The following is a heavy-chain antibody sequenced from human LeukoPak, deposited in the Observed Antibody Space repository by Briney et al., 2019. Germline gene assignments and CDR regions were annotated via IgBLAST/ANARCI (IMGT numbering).Heavy chain of an antibody. Sequence: SETLSLTCTVSGGSISSYYWSWIRQPPGKGLEWIGYIYYSGSTNYNPSLKSRVTISVDTSKNQFSLRLSSVTVADTAVYYCARLGMAASYFYDSSGDKFDYWGQGTLVTVSS. CDR2: IYYSGST. CDR1: GGSISSYY. J-gene: IGHJ4*02. CDR3: ARLGMAASYFYDSSGDKFDY. D-gene: IGHD3-22*01. V-gene: IGHV4-59*12.